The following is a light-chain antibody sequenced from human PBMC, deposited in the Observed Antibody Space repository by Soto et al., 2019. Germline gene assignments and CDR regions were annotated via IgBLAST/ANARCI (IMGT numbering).Light chain of an antibody. Sequence: DIQMTQSPSTLSASVGDRVTITCRASQSISSWLAWYQQKPGKAPKLLIYKASSLESGVPARLSGSGSGTEFTLNISRLQTDDFETYYCQQDNSYSRTFGQGTKLEIK. V-gene: IGKV1-5*03. CDR3: QQDNSYSRT. J-gene: IGKJ2*01. CDR2: KAS. CDR1: QSISSW.